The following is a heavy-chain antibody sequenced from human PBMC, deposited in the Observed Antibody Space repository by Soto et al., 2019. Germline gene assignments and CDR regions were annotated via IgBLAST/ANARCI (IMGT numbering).Heavy chain of an antibody. Sequence: SSETLSLTCTVSGGSISSGGYYWSWIRQHPGKGLEWIGYIYYSGSTYYNPSLRSRVTISVDTSKNQFSLKLSSVTAADTAVYYCARDEILTGSYYYYGMDVWGQGTTVTVSS. D-gene: IGHD3-9*01. J-gene: IGHJ6*02. CDR2: IYYSGST. CDR1: GGSISSGGYY. V-gene: IGHV4-31*03. CDR3: ARDEILTGSYYYYGMDV.